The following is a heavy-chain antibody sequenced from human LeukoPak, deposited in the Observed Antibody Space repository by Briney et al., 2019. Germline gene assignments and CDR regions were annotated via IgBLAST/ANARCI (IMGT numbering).Heavy chain of an antibody. Sequence: GGSLRLSCAASGFTFSNHGMHWVRQAPGKGPEWVALIWYDGSNKHYGDSVKGRFTVSRDNSKDTVYLQMNTLRAEDTGVYYCARDRLEAVTDDDYFDYWGQGTLVTVSS. J-gene: IGHJ4*02. CDR2: IWYDGSNK. CDR3: ARDRLEAVTDDDYFDY. V-gene: IGHV3-33*01. D-gene: IGHD2-21*02. CDR1: GFTFSNHG.